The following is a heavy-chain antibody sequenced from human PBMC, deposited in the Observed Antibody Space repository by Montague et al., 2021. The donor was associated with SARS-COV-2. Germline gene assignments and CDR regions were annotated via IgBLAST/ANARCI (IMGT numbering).Heavy chain of an antibody. CDR1: GGSFSGYY. D-gene: IGHD4-17*01. J-gene: IGHJ6*02. CDR3: ARGRTVTTFYYYNYYGMDV. V-gene: IGHV4-34*01. CDR2: INHSGST. Sequence: SETLSLTCAVYGGSFSGYYWSWIRQPPGKGLEWIGEINHSGSTNYNPSLKSRVTISVDTSKNQFSLKLSSVTAADTAVYYCARGRTVTTFYYYNYYGMDVWGQGTTVTVSS.